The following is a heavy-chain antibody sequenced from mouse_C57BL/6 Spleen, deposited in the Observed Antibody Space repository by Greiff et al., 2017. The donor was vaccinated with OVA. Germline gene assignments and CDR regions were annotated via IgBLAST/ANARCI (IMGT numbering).Heavy chain of an antibody. J-gene: IGHJ4*01. Sequence: VQLQQPGAELVMPGASVKLSCKASGYTFTSYWMHWVKQRPGQGLAWIGEIDPSDSYTNYNQKFKGQSTLTVDKSSSTAYMQLSSLTSEDAAVYYCAREGAMDYWGQGTSVTVSS. V-gene: IGHV1-69*01. CDR2: IDPSDSYT. CDR1: GYTFTSYW. CDR3: AREGAMDY.